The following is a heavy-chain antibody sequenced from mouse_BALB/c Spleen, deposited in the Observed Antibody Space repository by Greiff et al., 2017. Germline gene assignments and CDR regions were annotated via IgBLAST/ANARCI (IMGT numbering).Heavy chain of an antibody. V-gene: IGHV1S127*01. D-gene: IGHD2-2*01. Sequence: QVQLQQPGAELVKPGASVKMSCKASGYTFTSSWMHWVKQRPGQGLEWIGVIDPSDSYTSYNQKFKGKATLTVDTSSSTAYMQLSSLTSEDSAVYYCTREKGLRDWYFDVWGAGTTVTVSS. J-gene: IGHJ1*01. CDR3: TREKGLRDWYFDV. CDR2: IDPSDSYT. CDR1: GYTFTSSW.